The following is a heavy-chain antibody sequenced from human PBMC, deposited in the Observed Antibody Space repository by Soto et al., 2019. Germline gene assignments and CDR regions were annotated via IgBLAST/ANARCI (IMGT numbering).Heavy chain of an antibody. V-gene: IGHV1-46*01. CDR3: ARDAYYDGSGSLAHYYDGLDV. CDR2: INLNSGST. J-gene: IGHJ6*02. Sequence: QVQLVQSGAEVKKPGASVKVSCKASRYTFTSYYMHWVRQAPGQGLEWMGRINLNSGSTIYAPKSQGRVTMTRDTSTSTVYMELSSRRSEDTAVYFCARDAYYDGSGSLAHYYDGLDVWGHGTTVTVSS. CDR1: RYTFTSYY. D-gene: IGHD3-10*01.